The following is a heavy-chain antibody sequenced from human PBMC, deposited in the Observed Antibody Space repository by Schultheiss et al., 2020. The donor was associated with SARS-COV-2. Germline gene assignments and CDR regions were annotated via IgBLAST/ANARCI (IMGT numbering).Heavy chain of an antibody. CDR3: ARGVRVVVVPAAIGY. CDR1: GFTFSSYA. J-gene: IGHJ4*02. V-gene: IGHV3-30-3*01. D-gene: IGHD2-2*01. Sequence: GESLKISCAASGFTFSSYAMHWVRQAPGKGLEWVAVISYDGSNKYYADSVKGRFTISRDNSKNTLYLQMNSLRAEDTAVYYCARGVRVVVVPAAIGYWGQGTLVTVSS. CDR2: ISYDGSNK.